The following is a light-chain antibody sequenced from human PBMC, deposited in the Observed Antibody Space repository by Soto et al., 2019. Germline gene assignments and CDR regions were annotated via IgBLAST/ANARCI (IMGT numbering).Light chain of an antibody. CDR1: QSIDNL. V-gene: IGKV1-5*03. CDR2: KAS. J-gene: IGKJ1*01. Sequence: IQMTRSPSSLSASVVDRFSSTCRASQSIDNLLAWYQQRPGKAPKLLIYKASSLQSGVPSRFSGRGSGTEFTLTISSLQPDDFATYYCQQYNYYSRTFGQGTKV. CDR3: QQYNYYSRT.